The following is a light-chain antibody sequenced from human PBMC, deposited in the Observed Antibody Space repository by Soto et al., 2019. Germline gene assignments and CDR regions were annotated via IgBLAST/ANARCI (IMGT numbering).Light chain of an antibody. CDR2: AAS. Sequence: DIQMTQSPSSLSASVGDRVTITCRASQSISSYLNWYQQKPRKAPQLLIYAASSLQSGVPSRFSGSGSGTDFALTISSLQPEDFATYYCQQSYSIPFTFGQGNSLEIK. J-gene: IGKJ2*01. CDR3: QQSYSIPFT. V-gene: IGKV1-39*01. CDR1: QSISSY.